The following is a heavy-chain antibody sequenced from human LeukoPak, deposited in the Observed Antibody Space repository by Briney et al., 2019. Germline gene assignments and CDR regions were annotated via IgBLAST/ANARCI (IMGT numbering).Heavy chain of an antibody. J-gene: IGHJ4*02. V-gene: IGHV3-30*14. D-gene: IGHD3-22*01. CDR2: ISYDGSNK. CDR3: ARGDDSGYYDYFDY. Sequence: GGSLRLSCAASGFTFSSYAMHWVRQAPGKGLEWVAVISYDGSNKYYAASVKGRFTISRDFSKNTVFLHMNSLRAEDTAMYYCARGDDSGYYDYFDYWGQGALVTVSS. CDR1: GFTFSSYA.